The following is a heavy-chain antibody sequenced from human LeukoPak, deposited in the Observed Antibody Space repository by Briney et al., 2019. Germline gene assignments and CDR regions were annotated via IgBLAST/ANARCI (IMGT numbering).Heavy chain of an antibody. CDR3: ATPGIAYCGGDCYYGDAFDI. V-gene: IGHV1-2*02. J-gene: IGHJ3*02. CDR1: GYTFTCYY. D-gene: IGHD2-21*02. CDR2: INPNSGGT. Sequence: GASVKVSCKASGYTFTCYYMHWVRQAPGQGLEWMGWINPNSGGTNYAQKFQGRVTMTRDTSISTAYMELSRLRSDDTAVYYCATPGIAYCGGDCYYGDAFDIWGRGTMVTVSS.